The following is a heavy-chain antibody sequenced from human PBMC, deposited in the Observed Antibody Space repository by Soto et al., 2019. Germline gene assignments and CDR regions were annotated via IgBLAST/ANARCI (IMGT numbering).Heavy chain of an antibody. Sequence: SVKVSCKXSGGTFSSYAISWVRQAPGQGLEWMGGIIPIFGTANYAQKFQGRVTITADESTSTAYMELSSLRSEDTAVYYCARVGLRYFDWPFFDYWGQGTLVTVSS. CDR3: ARVGLRYFDWPFFDY. CDR1: GGTFSSYA. J-gene: IGHJ4*02. V-gene: IGHV1-69*13. CDR2: IIPIFGTA. D-gene: IGHD3-9*01.